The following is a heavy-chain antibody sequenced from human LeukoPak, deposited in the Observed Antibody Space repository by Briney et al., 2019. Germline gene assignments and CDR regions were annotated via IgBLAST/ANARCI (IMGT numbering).Heavy chain of an antibody. V-gene: IGHV1-18*01. CDR1: GYTFTSYG. J-gene: IGHJ3*02. CDR3: ASSAAPLNDAFDI. Sequence: GASVKVSCKASGYTFTSYGISWVRPAPGQGLELMGWISDYNGNTNYAQKLQGRVTMTTDTSTRTATMELRSLRSYDSAVYYCASSAAPLNDAFDIWGQGTMVTVSS. CDR2: ISDYNGNT. D-gene: IGHD2-2*01.